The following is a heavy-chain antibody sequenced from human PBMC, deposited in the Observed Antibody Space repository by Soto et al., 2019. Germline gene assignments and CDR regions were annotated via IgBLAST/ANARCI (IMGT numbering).Heavy chain of an antibody. Sequence: QVQLAESGGGVVQPGRSLRLSCAASGFTFSNFGMHWGRQAPGKGLEWVAAISADGSDKYFSDSVKGRFTISRDNSKNTLFLQMNSLRVEDTAVYYCTKGSEVARQELDYWGQGTLVTVSS. CDR1: GFTFSNFG. CDR2: ISADGSDK. D-gene: IGHD3-3*01. CDR3: TKGSEVARQELDY. V-gene: IGHV3-30*18. J-gene: IGHJ4*02.